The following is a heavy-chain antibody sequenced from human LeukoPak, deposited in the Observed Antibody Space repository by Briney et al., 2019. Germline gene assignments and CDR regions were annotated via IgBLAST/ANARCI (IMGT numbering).Heavy chain of an antibody. D-gene: IGHD3-3*01. V-gene: IGHV4-4*07. CDR1: GGSISSYY. CDR2: IYTSGST. J-gene: IGHJ6*03. CDR3: ARRITIFGVVPCYYMDV. Sequence: SETLSLTCTVSGGSISSYYWSWIRQPAGKGLEWIGRIYTSGSTNYNPSLKSRVTMSVDTSKNQFSLKLSSVTAADTAVYYCARRITIFGVVPCYYMDVWGKGTTVTVSS.